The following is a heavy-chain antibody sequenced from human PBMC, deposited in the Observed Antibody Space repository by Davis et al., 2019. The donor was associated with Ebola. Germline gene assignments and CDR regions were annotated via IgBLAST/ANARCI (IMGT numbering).Heavy chain of an antibody. CDR2: ISTSGGTT. D-gene: IGHD5-18*01. V-gene: IGHV3-23*01. CDR1: GFTFSAYA. Sequence: GGSLRLSCEASGFTFSAYAMSWVRQAPGKGLEWVSVISTSGGTTYYADSVKGRFTISRDNSKNTLYLQMNGLRDEDTALYYCGKTKYSNGYWFDPWGQGTLVTVSS. J-gene: IGHJ5*02. CDR3: GKTKYSNGYWFDP.